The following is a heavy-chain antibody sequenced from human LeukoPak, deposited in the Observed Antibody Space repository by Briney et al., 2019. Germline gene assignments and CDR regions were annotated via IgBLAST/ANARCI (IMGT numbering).Heavy chain of an antibody. V-gene: IGHV3-30-3*01. CDR2: ISYDGSDK. D-gene: IGHD5-18*01. J-gene: IGHJ4*02. CDR3: ARSGIQLRSYSDY. Sequence: PGGSLRLSCAASGFSFSSYAVHWARQAPGKGLEWVAVISYDGSDKYYADFVKGRFTISRDNSKNTLYLQMNSLRAEDTAVYYCARSGIQLRSYSDYWGQGTLVTVSS. CDR1: GFSFSSYA.